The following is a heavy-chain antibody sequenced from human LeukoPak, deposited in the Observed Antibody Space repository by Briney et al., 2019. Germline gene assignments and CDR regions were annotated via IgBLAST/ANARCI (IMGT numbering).Heavy chain of an antibody. CDR3: AKPPYDSSGYYQSTFEY. J-gene: IGHJ4*02. V-gene: IGHV3-66*04. CDR2: IYSGGST. D-gene: IGHD3-22*01. Sequence: PGGSLRLSCAASGFTVSSNYMSWVRQAPGKGLEWVSVIYSGGSTYYADSVKGRFTFSRDNSKNTLYLQMNSLRAEDTAVYYCAKPPYDSSGYYQSTFEYWGQGTLVTVSS. CDR1: GFTVSSNY.